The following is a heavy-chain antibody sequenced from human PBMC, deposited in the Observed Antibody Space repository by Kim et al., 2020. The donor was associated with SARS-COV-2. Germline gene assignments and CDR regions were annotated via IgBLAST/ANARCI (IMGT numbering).Heavy chain of an antibody. CDR2: ISYDGNHE. CDR1: GFSFPNYG. CDR3: AKDSKYCSDSDTSCYIFPLGNWFDS. V-gene: IGHV3-30*18. J-gene: IGHJ5*01. Sequence: GGSLRLSCAASGFSFPNYGVHWVRQAPGKELEWVAVISYDGNHEYYVDSVKGRFIISRDNSKNTVYLQMNSLGAEDTAVYYCAKDSKYCSDSDTSCYIFPLGNWFDSWGQGTLVTVSS. D-gene: IGHD2-2*02.